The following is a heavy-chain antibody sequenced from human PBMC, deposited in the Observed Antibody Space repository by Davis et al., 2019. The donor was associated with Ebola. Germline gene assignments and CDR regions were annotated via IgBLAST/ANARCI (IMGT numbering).Heavy chain of an antibody. CDR2: HYYSGST. J-gene: IGHJ5*02. CDR1: GGSISSSSYY. D-gene: IGHD2-15*01. V-gene: IGHV4-39*01. CDR3: ARCSHIVVVVAATEWFDP. Sequence: PWGSLTLSCTVSGGSISSSSYYWGWIRQPPGKGLEWIGRHYYSGSTYYNPSLKSRVTISVDTSKNQFSLKLSSVTAADTAVYYCARCSHIVVVVAATEWFDPWGQGTLVTVSS.